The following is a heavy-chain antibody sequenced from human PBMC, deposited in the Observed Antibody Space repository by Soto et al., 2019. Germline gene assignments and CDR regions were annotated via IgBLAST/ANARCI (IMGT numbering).Heavy chain of an antibody. V-gene: IGHV4-38-2*01. CDR2: VYHSGST. D-gene: IGHD2-21*02. J-gene: IGHJ6*02. CDR3: ARANPEINNYYYSAIAG. Sequence: PETRSLTGAFAGYSLSTAYHWLWSRPPPGQGLEWIGSVYHSGSTYSNPSLKSRVTCSVDTSKNQFSLKLNYVTAADTAVYFCARANPEINNYYYSAIAGWAQGTTVTVS. CDR1: GYSLSTAYH.